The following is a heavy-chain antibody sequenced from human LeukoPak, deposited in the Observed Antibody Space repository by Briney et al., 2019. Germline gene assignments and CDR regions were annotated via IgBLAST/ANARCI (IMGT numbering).Heavy chain of an antibody. CDR3: ARYDVGWYYFYY. V-gene: IGHV4-4*02. Sequence: PSETLSLTCVVSGGPISSSNWWSWVRQPPEKGLEWIGEIYHSGSTNYNPSLKSRVTISVDKSKNQFSLKLSSVTAADTAVYYCARYDVGWYYFYYWGQGTLVTVSS. J-gene: IGHJ4*02. CDR1: GGPISSSNW. CDR2: IYHSGST. D-gene: IGHD6-19*01.